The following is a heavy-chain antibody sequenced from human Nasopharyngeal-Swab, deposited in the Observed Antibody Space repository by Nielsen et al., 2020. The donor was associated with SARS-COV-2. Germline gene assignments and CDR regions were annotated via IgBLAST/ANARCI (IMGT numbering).Heavy chain of an antibody. CDR2: ISSSGSTI. CDR1: GLTFINYT. J-gene: IGHJ6*02. V-gene: IGHV3-11*04. Sequence: GGSLELSGEASGLTFINYTMGGIRKAPGKGLEWVSYISSSGSTIYYADSVKGRFTISRDNAKNSLYLQMNSLRAEDTAVYYCARDGFGEFDYYYYGMDVWGQGTTVTVSS. CDR3: ARDGFGEFDYYYYGMDV. D-gene: IGHD3-10*01.